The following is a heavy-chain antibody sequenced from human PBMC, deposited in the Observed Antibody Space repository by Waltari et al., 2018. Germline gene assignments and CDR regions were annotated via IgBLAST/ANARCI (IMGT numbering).Heavy chain of an antibody. CDR1: GFTFDDYA. CDR3: AKDIGCTNGVCLPDY. D-gene: IGHD2-8*01. Sequence: EVQLVESGGGLVQPGRSLRLSCAASGFTFDDYAMHWVRQAPGKGLEWVSGISWNSGSIGYADSVKGRFTIARDNAKNPLYLQMNSLRAEDTALYYCAKDIGCTNGVCLPDYWGQGTLVTVSS. J-gene: IGHJ4*02. V-gene: IGHV3-9*01. CDR2: ISWNSGSI.